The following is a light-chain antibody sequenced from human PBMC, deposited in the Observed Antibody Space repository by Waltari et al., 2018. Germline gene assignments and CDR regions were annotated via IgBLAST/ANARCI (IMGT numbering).Light chain of an antibody. CDR1: QVLNSW. Sequence: DIQMTQSPSSVSASVGDRVSITCRSSQVLNSWLAWYQQKPGKAPKLRIAAASRLQSGVPPRFSGAGSGRDFTLTISSLQPEDFATYYCQQADSFPFTFGPGTKVDIK. CDR3: QQADSFPFT. V-gene: IGKV1D-12*01. CDR2: AAS. J-gene: IGKJ3*01.